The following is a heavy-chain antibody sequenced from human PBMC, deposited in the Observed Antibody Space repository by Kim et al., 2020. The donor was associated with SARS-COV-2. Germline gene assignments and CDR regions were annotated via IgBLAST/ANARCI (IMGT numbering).Heavy chain of an antibody. D-gene: IGHD3-10*01. Sequence: GGSLRLSCAASGFTFSSYAMHWVRQAPGKGLEWVAVISYDGSNKYYADSVKGRFTISRDNSKNTLYLQMNSLRAEDTAVYYCARDLGGLLWFGEIQTSEYGMDVWGQGTTVTVSS. CDR3: ARDLGGLLWFGEIQTSEYGMDV. V-gene: IGHV3-30*04. CDR2: ISYDGSNK. J-gene: IGHJ6*02. CDR1: GFTFSSYA.